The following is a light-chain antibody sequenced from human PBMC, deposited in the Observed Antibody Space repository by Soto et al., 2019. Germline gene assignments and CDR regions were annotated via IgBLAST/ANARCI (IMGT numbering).Light chain of an antibody. Sequence: EIVLTQSPGTLSLSLGERATLSCRASQGVASRYLAWYQQKPGQAPRLLIYGASTRATGIPDRFSGSGLGTDFTLTISRLEPEDFAVYYCQQYGSSPIAFGQGTRLEIK. CDR1: QGVASRY. V-gene: IGKV3-20*01. CDR3: QQYGSSPIA. CDR2: GAS. J-gene: IGKJ5*01.